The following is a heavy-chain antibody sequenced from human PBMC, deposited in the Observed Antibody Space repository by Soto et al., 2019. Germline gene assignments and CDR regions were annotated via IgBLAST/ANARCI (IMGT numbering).Heavy chain of an antibody. Sequence: GASVKVSCKASGYTFTSYYMHWVRQAPGQGLEWMGIINPSNSTTYAQKLQGRVTMTTDTSTSTAYMELRSLRSDDTAVYYCARGVGASYYFDYWGQGTLVTVSS. D-gene: IGHD1-26*01. V-gene: IGHV1-46*01. CDR1: GYTFTSYY. CDR2: INPSNST. CDR3: ARGVGASYYFDY. J-gene: IGHJ4*02.